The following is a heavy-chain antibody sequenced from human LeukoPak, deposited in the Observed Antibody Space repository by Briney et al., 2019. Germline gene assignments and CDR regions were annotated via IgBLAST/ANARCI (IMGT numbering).Heavy chain of an antibody. Sequence: PGGSLRLSCTTTGFTFSSYAMSWVRQAPGKGLEWVSYISSSGSSIDYADSVKGRFTISRDNSKNTLYLQMHSLRAEDTAVYYCATDSLGTTAFDYWGQGTLVTVSS. D-gene: IGHD1-7*01. CDR1: GFTFSSYA. V-gene: IGHV3-23*01. J-gene: IGHJ4*02. CDR3: ATDSLGTTAFDY. CDR2: ISSSGSSI.